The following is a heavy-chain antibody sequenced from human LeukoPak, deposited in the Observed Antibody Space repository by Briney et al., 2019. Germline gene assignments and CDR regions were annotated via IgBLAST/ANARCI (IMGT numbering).Heavy chain of an antibody. Sequence: SETLSLTCAVSGYSISSGCYWGWIRQPPGKGLEWIGSIYHSGSTYYNPSLKSRVTISVDTSKNQFSLKLSSVTAADTAVYYCARSPGITMIVVVNYWGQGTLVTVSS. CDR2: IYHSGST. D-gene: IGHD3-22*01. CDR3: ARSPGITMIVVVNY. V-gene: IGHV4-38-2*01. CDR1: GYSISSGCY. J-gene: IGHJ4*02.